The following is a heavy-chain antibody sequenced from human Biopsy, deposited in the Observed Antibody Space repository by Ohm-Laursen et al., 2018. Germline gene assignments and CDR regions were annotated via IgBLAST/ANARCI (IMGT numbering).Heavy chain of an antibody. CDR2: ISPSVATT. D-gene: IGHD5-24*01. CDR1: AHTLATDH. J-gene: IGHJ6*02. V-gene: IGHV1-46*01. Sequence: SACASCTVSAHTLATDHIHWVRPAPGQGLEWMRVISPSVATTSFSQKFQGRITMTRDTSTGTVFMDLNSLGSEDTAVYYWSRAGVGSDGTDSYYYGMDGWGPGTTVTVSS. CDR3: SRAGVGSDGTDSYYYGMDG.